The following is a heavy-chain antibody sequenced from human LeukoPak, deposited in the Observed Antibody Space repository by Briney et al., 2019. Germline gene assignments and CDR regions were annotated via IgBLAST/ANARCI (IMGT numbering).Heavy chain of an antibody. CDR2: IYYSGST. D-gene: IGHD1-14*01. CDR1: GDSIRSSRYY. J-gene: IGHJ4*02. CDR3: ASRYHGSSWNHPFDF. V-gene: IGHV4-39*01. Sequence: SETLSLTCTVSGDSIRSSRYYWAWIRQPPVKGLEWIGSIYYSGSTYYNPSLKSRLTVSVDTSKNQFSLKLRSVTAPDTAVYYCASRYHGSSWNHPFDFWGQGTLVTVSS.